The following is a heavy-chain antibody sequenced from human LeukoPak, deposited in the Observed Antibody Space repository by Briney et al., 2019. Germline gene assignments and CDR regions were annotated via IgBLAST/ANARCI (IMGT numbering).Heavy chain of an antibody. CDR3: ARRDCSSASCSFDY. J-gene: IGHJ4*02. CDR1: GGSIGSYY. D-gene: IGHD2-2*01. Sequence: SETLSLTCTVSGGSIGSYYWSWIRQPPGKGLEWIGYIYDSGSTNYNPSLKSRVTISIDTSKNQFSLKLSSVTAADTAVYYCARRDCSSASCSFDYWGQGTLVTVSS. V-gene: IGHV4-59*01. CDR2: IYDSGST.